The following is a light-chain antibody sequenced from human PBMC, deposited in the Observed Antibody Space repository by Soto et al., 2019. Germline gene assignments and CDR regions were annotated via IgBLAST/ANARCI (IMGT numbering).Light chain of an antibody. V-gene: IGKV3-20*01. J-gene: IGKJ1*01. Sequence: EIVLTQSPGTLSLSPGERATLSCRASQSVSSSYSAWYQQKPGQAPRLLIYGASSRATGIPDRFSGSGSETDFTLTISRVEAEDFAVYYCQQYGSSSWTFGQGTKVEIE. CDR1: QSVSSSY. CDR3: QQYGSSSWT. CDR2: GAS.